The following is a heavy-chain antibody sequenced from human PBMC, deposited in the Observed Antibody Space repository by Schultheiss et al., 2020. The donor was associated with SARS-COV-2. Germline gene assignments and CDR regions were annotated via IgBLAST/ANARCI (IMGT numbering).Heavy chain of an antibody. D-gene: IGHD6-6*01. Sequence: GGSLRLSCAASGFTFSSYEMNWVRQAPGKGLEWVSSISSSSSYIYYADSVKGRFTISRDNSKNTLYLQMNSLRAEDTAVYYCAIGIAARGYYYYGMDVWGQGTTVTVSS. J-gene: IGHJ6*02. CDR3: AIGIAARGYYYYGMDV. CDR2: ISSSSSYI. CDR1: GFTFSSYE. V-gene: IGHV3-21*01.